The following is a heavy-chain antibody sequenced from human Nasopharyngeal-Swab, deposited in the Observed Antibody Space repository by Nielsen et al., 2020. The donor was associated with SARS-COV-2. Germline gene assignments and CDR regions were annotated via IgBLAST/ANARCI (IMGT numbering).Heavy chain of an antibody. V-gene: IGHV1-18*01. CDR2: ISTYNGVT. Sequence: ASVKVSCKASGYTFTSYGISWVRQAPGQGLEWMGWISTYNGVTKYAEKFQGRVILTTDTSTTTVYMVLRSLRSDDTAVYYCARDRWDDVNWFDPWGRGTLVTVSS. J-gene: IGHJ5*02. CDR3: ARDRWDDVNWFDP. CDR1: GYTFTSYG. D-gene: IGHD1-26*01.